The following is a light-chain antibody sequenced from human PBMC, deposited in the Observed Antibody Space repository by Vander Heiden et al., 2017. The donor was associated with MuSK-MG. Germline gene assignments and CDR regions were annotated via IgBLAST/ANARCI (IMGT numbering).Light chain of an antibody. CDR2: EVS. V-gene: IGLV2-23*02. CDR1: SSDVGSYNL. Sequence: SALTQPASVSGSPGQSITISCTGTSSDVGSYNLVSWYQQHPGKAPKLMIYEVSKRPSGVSNRFSGSKSGNTASLTISGLQAEDEADYYCCSYAGSPSYVFGTGTKVTVL. J-gene: IGLJ1*01. CDR3: CSYAGSPSYV.